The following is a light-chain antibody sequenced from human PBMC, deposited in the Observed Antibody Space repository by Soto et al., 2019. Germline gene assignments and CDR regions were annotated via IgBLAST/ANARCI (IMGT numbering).Light chain of an antibody. Sequence: QSVLTQPPSVSGAPGQRVTISCTGSSSNIGAGYDVHWYQQLPGTAPKLLIYGNSNRPSVVRDRFSGSKSGTSASLDITGLQADDEADYYCQSYDSSLRGWVFGGGTKLPVL. CDR3: QSYDSSLRGWV. CDR2: GNS. V-gene: IGLV1-40*01. J-gene: IGLJ3*02. CDR1: SSNIGAGYD.